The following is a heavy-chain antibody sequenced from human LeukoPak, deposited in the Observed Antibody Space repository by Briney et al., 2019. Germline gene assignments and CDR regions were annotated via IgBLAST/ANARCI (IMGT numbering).Heavy chain of an antibody. D-gene: IGHD2-21*02. J-gene: IGHJ3*02. V-gene: IGHV5-51*01. CDR1: GYSFTSFW. CDR2: IYPGDSDT. Sequence: GESLKISCKGSGYSFTSFWIAWVRQMPGKGLEWMGIIYPGDSDTRYSPSFQGQVTISVDKSISTAYLQWSSLKASDTGMYYCARDCGGDCYSAEDAFDIWGQGTMVTVSS. CDR3: ARDCGGDCYSAEDAFDI.